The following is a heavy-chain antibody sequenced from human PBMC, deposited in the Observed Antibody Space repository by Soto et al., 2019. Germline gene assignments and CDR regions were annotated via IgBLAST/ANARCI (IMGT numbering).Heavy chain of an antibody. D-gene: IGHD3-3*01. CDR3: ARGRLFLTTSGLAITYFDY. CDR1: SGSFSGYY. CDR2: ITHGGST. Sequence: SETLSLTYAVYSGSFSGYYYSWIRQSPGKGLEWIWEITHGGSTTYSPSLKSRVAMSLDTSKNQFSLNMTSMTAADTAVYYCARGRLFLTTSGLAITYFDYWGQGTLVT. J-gene: IGHJ4*02. V-gene: IGHV4-34*01.